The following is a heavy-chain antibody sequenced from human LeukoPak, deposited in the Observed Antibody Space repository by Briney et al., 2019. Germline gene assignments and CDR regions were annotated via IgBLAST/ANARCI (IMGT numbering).Heavy chain of an antibody. D-gene: IGHD1-26*01. V-gene: IGHV4-30-4*01. Sequence: PSETLSLTCTVSGGSISSGDYYWSWIRQPPGKGLEWIGYIYYSGSTYYNLSLKSRVTMSVDTSKNQFSLKLSSVTVADTAVFYCARDRSGIAADWGQGILVTVSS. CDR2: IYYSGST. J-gene: IGHJ4*02. CDR3: ARDRSGIAAD. CDR1: GGSISSGDYY.